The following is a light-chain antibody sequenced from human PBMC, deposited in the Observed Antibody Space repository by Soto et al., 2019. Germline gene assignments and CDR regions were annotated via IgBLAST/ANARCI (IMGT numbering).Light chain of an antibody. CDR1: QSISMW. CDR3: QHYDGYPYT. Sequence: DIQMTQSPSTLSASVGDRVTITCRASQSISMWLAWFQQKPGKAPKLVIHEASSLQSGVPSRFSGSGSGTEFTLTISNLQPDDSATYYCQHYDGYPYTFGQGTKLEI. V-gene: IGKV1-5*03. CDR2: EAS. J-gene: IGKJ2*01.